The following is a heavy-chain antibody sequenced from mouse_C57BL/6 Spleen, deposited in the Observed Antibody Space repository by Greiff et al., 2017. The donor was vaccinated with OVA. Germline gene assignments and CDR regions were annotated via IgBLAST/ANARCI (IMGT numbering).Heavy chain of an antibody. CDR1: GYSITSGYY. CDR2: ISYDGSN. J-gene: IGHJ2*01. Sequence: EVQLQESGPGLVKPSQSLSLTCSVTGYSITSGYYWNWIRQFPGNKLEWMGYISYDGSNNYNPSLKNRISITRDTSKNQFFLKLNSVTTEDTATYYCARLDYYGYFDYWGQGTTLTVSS. D-gene: IGHD1-1*01. V-gene: IGHV3-6*01. CDR3: ARLDYYGYFDY.